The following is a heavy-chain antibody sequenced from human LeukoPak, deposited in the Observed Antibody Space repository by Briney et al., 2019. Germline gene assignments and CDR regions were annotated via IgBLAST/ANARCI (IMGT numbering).Heavy chain of an antibody. D-gene: IGHD3-10*02. J-gene: IGHJ6*04. CDR2: ISSSGSTI. CDR1: GFTFSSYE. V-gene: IGHV3-48*03. Sequence: GGSLRLSCAASGFTFSSYEMNWVRQAPGKGLERVSYISSSGSTIYYADSVKGRFTISRDDAKNSLYLQMNSLRAEDTAVYYCAELGITMIGGVWGKGTTVTISS. CDR3: AELGITMIGGV.